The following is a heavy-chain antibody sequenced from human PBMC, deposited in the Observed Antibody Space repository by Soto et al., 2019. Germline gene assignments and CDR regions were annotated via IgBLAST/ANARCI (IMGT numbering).Heavy chain of an antibody. V-gene: IGHV3-30-3*01. CDR1: GFTFSSYA. CDR3: ARAYEGDYFDY. CDR2: ISYDGSNK. Sequence: QVQLVESGGGVVQPGRSLRLSCAASGFTFSSYAMHWVRQAPGKGLEWVAVISYDGSNKYYADSVKGRFTISRDNSKNTLYLQMDGLRAGGTAVYYCARAYEGDYFDYWGQGNLVTVSS. D-gene: IGHD3-16*01. J-gene: IGHJ4*02.